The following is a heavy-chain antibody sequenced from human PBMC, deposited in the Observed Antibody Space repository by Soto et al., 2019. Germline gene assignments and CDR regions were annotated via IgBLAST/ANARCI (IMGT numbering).Heavy chain of an antibody. CDR1: GYSFTSYR. J-gene: IGHJ4*02. Sequence: GVCLKSSCNGAGYSFTSYRIGWVRQMPGKGLEWMGSIYPGDSDTRYSPSFQGQVTISAYKSISTAYLQWSSLKSSDPAMYYCARTSSRGRYLSGTGFHYWGQGALVTVSS. CDR2: IYPGDSDT. CDR3: ARTSSRGRYLSGTGFHY. V-gene: IGHV5-51*01. D-gene: IGHD6-19*01.